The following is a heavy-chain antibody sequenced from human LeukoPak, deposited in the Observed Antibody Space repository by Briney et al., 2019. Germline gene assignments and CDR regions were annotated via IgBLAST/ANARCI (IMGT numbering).Heavy chain of an antibody. CDR2: INPNSGGT. CDR1: GYTFTGYY. V-gene: IGHV1-2*02. CDR3: ARGPEEWPVLPLNWFDP. D-gene: IGHD6-19*01. Sequence: ASVKVSCKASGYTFTGYYMHWVRQAPGQGLEWMGWINPNSGGTNYAQKFQGRVTMTRDTSISTAFMELSRLRSDDTAVYYCARGPEEWPVLPLNWFDPWGQGTLVTVSS. J-gene: IGHJ5*02.